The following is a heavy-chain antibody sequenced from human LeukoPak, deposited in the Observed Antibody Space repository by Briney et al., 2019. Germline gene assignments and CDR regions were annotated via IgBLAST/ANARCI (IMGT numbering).Heavy chain of an antibody. CDR2: IYYSGST. Sequence: PSETLSPTCTVSGGSISSYYWSWIRQPPGKGLEWIGYIYYSGSTNYNPSLKSRVTISVDTSKNQFSLKLSSVTAADTAVYYCAREYGDSRGDYYYGMDVWGQGTTVAVSS. J-gene: IGHJ6*02. CDR1: GGSISSYY. CDR3: AREYGDSRGDYYYGMDV. D-gene: IGHD4-17*01. V-gene: IGHV4-59*01.